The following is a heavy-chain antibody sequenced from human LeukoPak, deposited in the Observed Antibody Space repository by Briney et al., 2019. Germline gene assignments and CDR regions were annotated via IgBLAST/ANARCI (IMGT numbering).Heavy chain of an antibody. CDR1: GYTFTSYG. J-gene: IGHJ1*01. V-gene: IGHV1-18*01. D-gene: IGHD6-13*01. CDR2: ISAYNGNT. CDR3: ARAPSKIAAAGDFQH. Sequence: ASVKVSCKASGYTFTSYGISWVRQAPGQGLEWMGWISAYNGNTNYAQKLQGRVTMTTDTSTSTAYMELRSLRSDDTAVYYCARAPSKIAAAGDFQHWGQGTLVTVSS.